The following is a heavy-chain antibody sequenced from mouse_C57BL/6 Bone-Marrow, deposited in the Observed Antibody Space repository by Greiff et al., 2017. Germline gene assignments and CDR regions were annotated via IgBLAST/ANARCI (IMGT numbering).Heavy chain of an antibody. V-gene: IGHV6-3*01. J-gene: IGHJ2*01. CDR3: TEGGGGY. CDR2: IRLKSDNYAT. D-gene: IGHD1-1*02. CDR1: GFTFSNYW. Sequence: EVKVEESGGGLVQPGGSMKLSCVASGFTFSNYWMNWVRQSPEKGLEWVAQIRLKSDNYATPYAESVKGRFTISRDDSKSSVYLQMNNLRAEDTGIYYCTEGGGGYWGQGTTLTVSS.